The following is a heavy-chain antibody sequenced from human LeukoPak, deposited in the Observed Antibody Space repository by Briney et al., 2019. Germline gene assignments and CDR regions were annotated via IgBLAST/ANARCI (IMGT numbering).Heavy chain of an antibody. CDR3: ARGVGAYGSGSYYYYYYMDV. CDR1: GGSFSGYY. Sequence: SETLSLTCAVYGGSFSGYYWSWIRQPPGKGLEWIGEINHSGSTNYNPSLKSRVTISVDTSKNQFSLKRSSVTAADTAVYYCARGVGAYGSGSYYYYYYMDVWGKGTTVTVSS. V-gene: IGHV4-34*01. D-gene: IGHD3-10*01. CDR2: INHSGST. J-gene: IGHJ6*03.